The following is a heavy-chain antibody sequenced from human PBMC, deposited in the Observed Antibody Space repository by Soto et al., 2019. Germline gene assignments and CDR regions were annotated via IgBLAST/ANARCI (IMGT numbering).Heavy chain of an antibody. D-gene: IGHD2-15*01. CDR3: ARDIGYSSFDY. V-gene: IGHV3-7*01. Sequence: EVQLVESGGDLVQPGGSLRLSCAVSGISFRNYWMSWVRQAPGKGLEWVANINHDGSEQNFLDSVKGRFTISRDNGKNSLFLQMNSLRAEDTAVYYCARDIGYSSFDYCGQGTLVTVSS. CDR2: INHDGSEQ. J-gene: IGHJ4*02. CDR1: GISFRNYW.